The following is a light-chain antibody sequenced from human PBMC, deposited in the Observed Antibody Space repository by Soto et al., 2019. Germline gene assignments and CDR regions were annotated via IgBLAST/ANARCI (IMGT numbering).Light chain of an antibody. Sequence: QSALTQPPSASGSPGQSVTISCTGTSSDVGGYNYVSWYQQHPGKAPKLMIYEVSKRPSGVPDRFSGSKSGNTASLTVSGLQAEAEADYYCSSYAGSNNYVVFGGGTQLTVL. V-gene: IGLV2-8*01. CDR3: SSYAGSNNYVV. CDR1: SSDVGGYNY. CDR2: EVS. J-gene: IGLJ2*01.